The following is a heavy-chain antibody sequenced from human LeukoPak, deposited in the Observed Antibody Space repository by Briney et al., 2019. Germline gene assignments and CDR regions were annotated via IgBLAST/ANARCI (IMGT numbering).Heavy chain of an antibody. CDR2: IYYSGST. V-gene: IGHV4-59*12. Sequence: PSETLSLTCTVSGGSISSYYWSWIRQPPGKGLEWIGYIYYSGSTNYNPSLKSRVTISVDTSKNQFSLKLSSVTAADTAVYYCARDCSSWYAVDYWGQGTLVTVSS. J-gene: IGHJ4*02. CDR1: GGSISSYY. D-gene: IGHD6-13*01. CDR3: ARDCSSWYAVDY.